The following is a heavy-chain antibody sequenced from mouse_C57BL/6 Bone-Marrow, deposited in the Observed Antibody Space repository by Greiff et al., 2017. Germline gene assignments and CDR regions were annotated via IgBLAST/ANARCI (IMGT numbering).Heavy chain of an antibody. Sequence: EVQLQQSGPELVKPGASVQISCKASGYTFTDYYMNWVKQSHGKSLEWIGDINPNNGGTSYNQKFKGKDTLTVDKSSSTAYMELRSLTSEDSAVYYCARQTAYYSNLYAMDYWGQGTSVTVSS. D-gene: IGHD2-5*01. V-gene: IGHV1-26*01. CDR1: GYTFTDYY. CDR3: ARQTAYYSNLYAMDY. J-gene: IGHJ4*01. CDR2: INPNNGGT.